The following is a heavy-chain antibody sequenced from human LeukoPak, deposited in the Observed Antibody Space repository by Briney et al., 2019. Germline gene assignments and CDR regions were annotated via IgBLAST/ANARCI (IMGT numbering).Heavy chain of an antibody. CDR2: ISGSGSST. Sequence: GGSLRLSCAASGFIFSSYAMSWVRQAPGKGLEWVSSISGSGSSTYYADSVNGRFTISRDKSKNTLYLQMDSLRAEDTALYYCAKSPLGGYSGGWSSWGQGTLVTVSS. V-gene: IGHV3-23*01. D-gene: IGHD6-19*01. J-gene: IGHJ4*02. CDR3: AKSPLGGYSGGWSS. CDR1: GFIFSSYA.